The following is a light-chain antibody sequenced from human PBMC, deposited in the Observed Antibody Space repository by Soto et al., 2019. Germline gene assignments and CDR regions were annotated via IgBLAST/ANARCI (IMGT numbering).Light chain of an antibody. V-gene: IGLV2-14*03. Sequence: QSALTQPASVSGSPGQSITISCTGTTSDVGGYNFVSWYQHHPGKAPKLMIYNAFDRPSGVSNRFSGSKSGNTASLTISGLQAEDEAHYYCSSYTRGRVVFGGGNQLTVL. CDR2: NAF. CDR1: TSDVGGYNF. CDR3: SSYTRGRVV. J-gene: IGLJ2*01.